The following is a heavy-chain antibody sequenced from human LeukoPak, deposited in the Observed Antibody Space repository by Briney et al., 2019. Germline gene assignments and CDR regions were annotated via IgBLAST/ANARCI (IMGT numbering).Heavy chain of an antibody. CDR2: ISASGGTT. V-gene: IGHV3-23*01. J-gene: IGHJ5*02. Sequence: PGGSLRLSCAASGFTFSSYAMSWVRQAPGKGLEWVSSISASGGTTYYADSVKGRFTISRDNSKNTLYLQMLSLRAEDWAIYYCAKDPREYCSSTSCPNWFDPWGQGTLVTVSS. CDR1: GFTFSSYA. CDR3: AKDPREYCSSTSCPNWFDP. D-gene: IGHD2-2*01.